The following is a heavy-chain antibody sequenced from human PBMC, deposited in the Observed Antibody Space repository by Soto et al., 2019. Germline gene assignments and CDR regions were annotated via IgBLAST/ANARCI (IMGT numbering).Heavy chain of an antibody. J-gene: IGHJ5*02. Sequence: QVQLVESGGGVVQPGRSLRLSCAASGFTFSSYGMHWVRQAPGKGLEWVAVIWYDGSNKYYADSVKGRFTISRDNSKNTLYLQMNSLRAEDTAVYYCARDVSSGWYRNNWFDPWGQGTLVTVSS. D-gene: IGHD6-19*01. V-gene: IGHV3-33*01. CDR1: GFTFSSYG. CDR3: ARDVSSGWYRNNWFDP. CDR2: IWYDGSNK.